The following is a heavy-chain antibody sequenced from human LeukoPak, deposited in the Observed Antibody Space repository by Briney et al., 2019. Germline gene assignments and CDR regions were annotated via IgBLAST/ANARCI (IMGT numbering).Heavy chain of an antibody. Sequence: SETLSLTCAVSGGSISSGGYSWSWIRRPPGKGLEWIGYIYYSGSTNYNASLKSRVTISVDTSKNQFSLKLSSVTAADTAVYYCARGDCSSTSCYLSDWFDPWGQGTLVTVSS. CDR2: IYYSGST. CDR1: GGSISSGGYS. V-gene: IGHV4-61*08. CDR3: ARGDCSSTSCYLSDWFDP. J-gene: IGHJ5*02. D-gene: IGHD2-2*01.